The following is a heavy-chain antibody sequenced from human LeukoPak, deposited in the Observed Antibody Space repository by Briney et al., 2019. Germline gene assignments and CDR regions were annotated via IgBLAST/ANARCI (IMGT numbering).Heavy chain of an antibody. CDR3: AKDNVKVTTIRRVPHYMDV. CDR1: GFTFSTYG. CDR2: IRYDGSNK. J-gene: IGHJ6*03. D-gene: IGHD5-12*01. V-gene: IGHV3-30*02. Sequence: GGSLRLFCAASGFTFSTYGMHWVRQAPGGGLEWVAFIRYDGSNKYQADSVKGRFTISRDNSKNTLYLQMNSLRAEDTAVHYCAKDNVKVTTIRRVPHYMDVWGKGTTVTISS.